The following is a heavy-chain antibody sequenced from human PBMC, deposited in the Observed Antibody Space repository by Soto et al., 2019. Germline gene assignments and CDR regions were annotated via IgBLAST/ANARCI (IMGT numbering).Heavy chain of an antibody. V-gene: IGHV4-59*08. CDR3: ARHRRYSGYDESFDY. CDR1: GGSISSYY. J-gene: IGHJ4*02. Sequence: PSETLSLTCTVSGGSISSYYWSWIRQPPGKGLEWIGYIYYSGSTNYNPSLKSRVTISVDTSKNQFSLKLSSVTAADTAVYYCARHRRYSGYDESFDYWGQGTLVTVSS. CDR2: IYYSGST. D-gene: IGHD5-12*01.